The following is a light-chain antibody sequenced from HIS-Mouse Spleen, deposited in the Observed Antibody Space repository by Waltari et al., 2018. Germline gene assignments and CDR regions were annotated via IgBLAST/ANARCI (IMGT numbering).Light chain of an antibody. J-gene: IGLJ3*02. CDR3: AAWDDSLSGPV. V-gene: IGLV1-47*01. CDR2: RNN. CDR1: SSNIGSNY. Sequence: QSVLTQPPSASGTPGQRVTISCSGSSSNIGSNYVYWYQQLPGTAPKLPIYRNNQRPSGVPDRFSGSKSGPSASLAISGLRSEDEADYYWAAWDDSLSGPVFGGGTKLTVL.